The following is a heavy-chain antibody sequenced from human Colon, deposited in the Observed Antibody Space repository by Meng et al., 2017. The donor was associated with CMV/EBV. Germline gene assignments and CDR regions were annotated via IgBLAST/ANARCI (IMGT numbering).Heavy chain of an antibody. Sequence: GESLKISCAASGFTFSNYWMTWVRQAPGKGLEWVSAISGSGSSTYYANSVKGRVTISRDNSKNTLYLQINSLRAEDTAKYYCAKASFYYASGSSFDFWGQGTVVTVSS. D-gene: IGHD3-10*01. CDR2: ISGSGSST. V-gene: IGHV3-23*01. CDR3: AKASFYYASGSSFDF. J-gene: IGHJ4*02. CDR1: GFTFSNYW.